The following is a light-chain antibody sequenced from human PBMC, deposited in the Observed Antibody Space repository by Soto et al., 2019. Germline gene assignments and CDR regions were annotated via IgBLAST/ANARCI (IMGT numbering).Light chain of an antibody. CDR1: LGISTY. J-gene: IGKJ3*01. Sequence: DIQLTQSPSFLSASVGERVTITCRASLGISTYLAWYQQKPGKAPNLLIYAASTWQSGVPSRFSGSGSGTEFTLTISSLQHEDFATYYCQQVNTYTFGPGTKVDIK. CDR2: AAS. CDR3: QQVNTYT. V-gene: IGKV1-9*01.